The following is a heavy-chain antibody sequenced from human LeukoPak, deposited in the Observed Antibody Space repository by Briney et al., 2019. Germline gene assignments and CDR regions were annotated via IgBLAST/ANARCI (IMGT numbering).Heavy chain of an antibody. Sequence: SVKVSCKASGGTLISYAISWVRQAPGQGLEWMGGIIPIFGTANYAQKFRGRVTITTDESTSTAYMELSSLRSEDTAVYYCARVRSAYCSSTSCPFDYWGQGTLVTVSS. D-gene: IGHD2-2*01. CDR1: GGTLISYA. CDR2: IIPIFGTA. V-gene: IGHV1-69*05. J-gene: IGHJ4*02. CDR3: ARVRSAYCSSTSCPFDY.